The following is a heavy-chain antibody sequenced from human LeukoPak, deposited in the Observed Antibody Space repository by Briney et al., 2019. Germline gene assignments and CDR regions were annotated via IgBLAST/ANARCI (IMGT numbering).Heavy chain of an antibody. V-gene: IGHV1-24*01. Sequence: ASVKVSCKVSGYTLTELSMHWVRQAPGKGLEWMGGFDPEDGETIYAQKFQDRVTMTEDTSTDTAYMELSSLRSEDTAVYYCATGLTMVRGVDYWGQGTLVTVSS. D-gene: IGHD3-10*01. CDR2: FDPEDGET. J-gene: IGHJ4*02. CDR3: ATGLTMVRGVDY. CDR1: GYTLTELS.